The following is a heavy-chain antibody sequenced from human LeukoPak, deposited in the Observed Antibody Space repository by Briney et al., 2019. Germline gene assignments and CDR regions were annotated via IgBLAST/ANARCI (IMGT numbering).Heavy chain of an antibody. Sequence: GGSLRLSCAASGFTVSSNEMSWVRQAPGKGLEWVSSISGGSTYYADSRKGRFTISRDNSKNTLYLQMNSLRAEDTAVYYCARTSADYGSGSYEDYWGQGTLVTVSS. CDR1: GFTVSSNE. CDR2: ISGGST. CDR3: ARTSADYGSGSYEDY. J-gene: IGHJ4*02. V-gene: IGHV3-38*03. D-gene: IGHD3-10*01.